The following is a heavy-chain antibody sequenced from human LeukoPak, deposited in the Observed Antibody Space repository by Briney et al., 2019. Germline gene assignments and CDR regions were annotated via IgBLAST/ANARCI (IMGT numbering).Heavy chain of an antibody. CDR2: TYYGGTT. CDR3: ARRGLVVIPL. V-gene: IGHV4-39*01. D-gene: IGHD2-21*01. J-gene: IGHJ4*02. CDR1: GGSVSSSSSY. Sequence: SETLSLTCTVSGGSVSSSSSYWVWVRQPPGKGLEWIGSTYYGGTTYYNPSLKSRVTISVDTSKNQFSLELTSVTAADTAVYYCARRGLVVIPLWGQGTLVTVSS.